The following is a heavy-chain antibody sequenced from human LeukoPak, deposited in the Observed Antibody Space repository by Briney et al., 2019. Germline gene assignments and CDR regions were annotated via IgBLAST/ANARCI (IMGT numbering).Heavy chain of an antibody. V-gene: IGHV1-69*05. Sequence: SVKVSCKASGGTFSSYAISWVRQAPGQGLEWMGGIIPIFGTANYAQKFQGRVTITTDESTSTAYMELSSLRFEDTAVYSCARDVGYNKYDAFDISGQGTMVTVSS. CDR2: IIPIFGTA. D-gene: IGHD5-24*01. CDR3: ARDVGYNKYDAFDI. J-gene: IGHJ3*02. CDR1: GGTFSSYA.